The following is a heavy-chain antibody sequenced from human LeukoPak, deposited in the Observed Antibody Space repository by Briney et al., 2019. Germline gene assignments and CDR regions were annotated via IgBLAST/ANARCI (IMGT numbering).Heavy chain of an antibody. D-gene: IGHD3-10*01. V-gene: IGHV3-48*03. CDR2: LSSSGRTI. CDR1: GYNFSSYE. J-gene: IGHJ4*02. Sequence: GGSLRLSCTSSGYNFSSYEVNWVREAPGKGLEWLSYLSSSGRTIHYTDSVKGRFTVSRDNAKHSLSLQMHSVRAEDTPVYYSARKGSASYYKPFDYWGQGTLVTVFS. CDR3: ARKGSASYYKPFDY.